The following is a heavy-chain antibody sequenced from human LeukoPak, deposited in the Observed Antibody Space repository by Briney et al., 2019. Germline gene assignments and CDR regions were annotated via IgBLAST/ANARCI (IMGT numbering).Heavy chain of an antibody. V-gene: IGHV3-21*01. CDR2: ISSSSSYR. CDR1: GFTLSSYS. Sequence: PGGSLRLSCAASGFTLSSYSMNWVRQAPGKGLEWVSSISSSSSYRYYADSVKGRFTISRDNAKNSLYLQMNSLRAEDTAVYYCARDRGLNYGGTTDYWGQGTLVTVSS. CDR3: ARDRGLNYGGTTDY. D-gene: IGHD4-23*01. J-gene: IGHJ4*02.